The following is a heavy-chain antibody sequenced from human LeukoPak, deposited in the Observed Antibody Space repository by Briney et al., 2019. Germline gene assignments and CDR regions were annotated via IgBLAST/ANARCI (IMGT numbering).Heavy chain of an antibody. Sequence: SETLSLTCTVSGGSISSYYWSWIRQPPGKGLEWIGYIYYSGSTNYNPSLKSRVTISVETSKNEFSLKLRSVTAADTAVYYCAREAPISDSGHYYKSLGYWGQGTLVTVSS. D-gene: IGHD3-10*01. CDR3: AREAPISDSGHYYKSLGY. CDR1: GGSISSYY. V-gene: IGHV4-59*01. J-gene: IGHJ4*02. CDR2: IYYSGST.